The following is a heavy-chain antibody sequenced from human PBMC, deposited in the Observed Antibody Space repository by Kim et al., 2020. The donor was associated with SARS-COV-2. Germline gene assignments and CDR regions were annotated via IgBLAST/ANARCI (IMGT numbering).Heavy chain of an antibody. CDR2: IYTSGRT. V-gene: IGHV4-4*07. CDR1: GGSISSYY. CDR3: ERHIPTTVTTWGDYGMDV. J-gene: IGHJ6*02. Sequence: SETLSLTSTVSGGSISSYYWSWIRQPAGKGLEWIGRIYTSGRTNYNPSLKRRVTISVDTSKNQFSLKLSSVTAADTAVYYCERHIPTTVTTWGDYGMDVWGQGTTVTVSS. D-gene: IGHD4-4*01.